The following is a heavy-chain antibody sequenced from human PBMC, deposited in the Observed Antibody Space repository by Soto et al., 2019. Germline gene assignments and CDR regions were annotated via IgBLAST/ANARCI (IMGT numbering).Heavy chain of an antibody. D-gene: IGHD1-1*01. CDR2: ISSSSSYI. Sequence: PGGSLRLSCAASGFTFSSYSMNWVRQAPGKGLEWVSSISSSSSYIYYADSVKGRFTISRDNAKNSLYLQMNSLRAEDTAVYYCACLLTTGTVVDYWGKGTLVPVSS. J-gene: IGHJ4*02. CDR1: GFTFSSYS. V-gene: IGHV3-21*01. CDR3: ACLLTTGTVVDY.